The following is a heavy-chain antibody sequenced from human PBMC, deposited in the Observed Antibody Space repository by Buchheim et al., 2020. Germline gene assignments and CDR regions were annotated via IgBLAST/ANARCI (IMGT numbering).Heavy chain of an antibody. Sequence: QLQLQESGPGLVKPSETLSLTCTVSGGSISSNTYHWGWIRRPPGKGLEWIGSAYYSATSYYSTSLKIRVTISVDSPKNQFALKLTSVTAADTAVYYCASIGAYIYGSNWGFFDSWGPGAL. CDR1: GGSISSNTYH. CDR3: ASIGAYIYGSNWGFFDS. D-gene: IGHD5-18*01. CDR2: AYYSATS. V-gene: IGHV4-39*07. J-gene: IGHJ4*02.